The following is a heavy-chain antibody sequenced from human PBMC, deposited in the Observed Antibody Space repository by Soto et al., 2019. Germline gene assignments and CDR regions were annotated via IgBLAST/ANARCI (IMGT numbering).Heavy chain of an antibody. CDR2: INPDNGNT. V-gene: IGHV1-3*01. J-gene: IGHJ5*02. Sequence: APVKVSCKASGYTYTRYTMNWVRQAPGKRLEWMGWINPDNGNTKSSQKFQDRVIITRDTSASTAYMDLSSLRSEDTAVYYCARGIATGQLDPWGQGTLVTVSS. D-gene: IGHD2-15*01. CDR3: ARGIATGQLDP. CDR1: GYTYTRYT.